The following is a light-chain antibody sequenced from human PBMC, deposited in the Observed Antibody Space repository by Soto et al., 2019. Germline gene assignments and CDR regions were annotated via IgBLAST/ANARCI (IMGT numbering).Light chain of an antibody. CDR1: QGVTTN. CDR2: AAS. Sequence: EIVRTRSPASLSVSPGERVTLSCRAGQGVTTNFAWYQQKSGQSPSLLIYAASTRAAGVPARFSGSGSGTEFSLTISSLQSEDFAVYFCQQYAEWPKTSGQGNKV. V-gene: IGKV3-15*01. CDR3: QQYAEWPKT. J-gene: IGKJ1*01.